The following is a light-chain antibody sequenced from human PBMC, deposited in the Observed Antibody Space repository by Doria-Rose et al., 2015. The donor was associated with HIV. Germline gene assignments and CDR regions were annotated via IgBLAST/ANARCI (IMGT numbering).Light chain of an antibody. V-gene: IGKV4-1*01. J-gene: IGKJ3*01. CDR3: QQYYDTPS. Sequence: VLTQPPESLGMSLGERATLNCKSNQSLLYTSKNYLAWYQQKPGQPPKLLIYWASTRQSGVPARFSGSGSGIDFTLTISSLEAEDVAVYYCQQYYDTPSFGPGTTVDIK. CDR2: WAS. CDR1: QSLLYTSKNY.